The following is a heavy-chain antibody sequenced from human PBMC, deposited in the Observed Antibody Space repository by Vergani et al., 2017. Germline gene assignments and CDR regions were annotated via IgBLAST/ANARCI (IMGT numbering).Heavy chain of an antibody. J-gene: IGHJ4*02. CDR3: ARLSYDTTPYLQGGYDC. CDR1: GFALNRHA. V-gene: IGHV3-30-3*01. Sequence: VQLVESGGGVVQPGTSLRLSCVVSGFALNRHAMYWVRQAPGKGLEWVVGISFDGTNEYYPDLVKGRFTISRDIAKNMLYLQMNSLRAEDTAVYYCARLSYDTTPYLQGGYDCWGQGTLVSVSS. CDR2: ISFDGTNE. D-gene: IGHD3-22*01.